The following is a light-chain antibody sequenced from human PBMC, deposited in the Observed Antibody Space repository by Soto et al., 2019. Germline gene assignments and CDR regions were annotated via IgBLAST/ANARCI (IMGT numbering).Light chain of an antibody. V-gene: IGLV2-14*03. CDR2: AVS. CDR1: SSDVGAYNY. CDR3: ISFTTSTSYV. J-gene: IGLJ1*01. Sequence: QSVLTQPASVSGSPGQSITISCTGTSSDVGAYNYVSWYQHHPGKAPKLMIFAVSNRPSGVSYRFSGSKSGNTASLTISGLQAEDEADYYCISFTTSTSYVFGSGTKLTVL.